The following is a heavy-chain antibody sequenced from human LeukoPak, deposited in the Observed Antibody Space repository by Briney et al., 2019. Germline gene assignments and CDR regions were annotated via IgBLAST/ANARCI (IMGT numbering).Heavy chain of an antibody. J-gene: IGHJ5*02. D-gene: IGHD3-3*02. Sequence: GGSLRLSCAASGFTFSSCWMSWVRQAPGKGLEWVANIKQDGSEKYYVDSVKGRFTISRDNAKNSLYLQMNSLRAEDTAVYYCARELENWFDPWGQGTLVTVSS. V-gene: IGHV3-7*01. CDR1: GFTFSSCW. CDR2: IKQDGSEK. CDR3: ARELENWFDP.